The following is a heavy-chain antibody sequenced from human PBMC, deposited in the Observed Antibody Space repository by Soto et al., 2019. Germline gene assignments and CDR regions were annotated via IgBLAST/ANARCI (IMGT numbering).Heavy chain of an antibody. CDR2: IYWDDDK. Sequence: QITLKESGPTLVKPPQTLTLTCTFSGFSLSTSGVGVGWIRQPPGKALEWLALIYWDDDKRYNPSLKSRLTITKDTSKNQVLLTMTIMDPVDTATYTGARRSSSITSATTRGYFDLWGRVTLVTVTS. V-gene: IGHV2-5*02. CDR1: GFSLSTSGVG. CDR3: ARRSSSITSATTRGYFDL. D-gene: IGHD6-13*01. J-gene: IGHJ2*01.